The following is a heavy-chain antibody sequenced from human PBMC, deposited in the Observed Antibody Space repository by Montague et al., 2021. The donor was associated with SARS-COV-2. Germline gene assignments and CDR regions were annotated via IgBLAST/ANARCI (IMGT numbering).Heavy chain of an antibody. CDR2: XDWXDDK. D-gene: IGHD1-7*01. CDR1: GFSLSTSGTG. Sequence: PALVKPTQTLTLTCTFSGFSLSTSGTGVSWIRQPPGKALEWLARXDWXDDKYYSTSLKTRLTISKDTSKNQVVLTMTNMDPVDTATYYCARETGTTVSLDYWGQGTLVTVSS. J-gene: IGHJ4*02. V-gene: IGHV2-70*11. CDR3: ARETGTTVSLDY.